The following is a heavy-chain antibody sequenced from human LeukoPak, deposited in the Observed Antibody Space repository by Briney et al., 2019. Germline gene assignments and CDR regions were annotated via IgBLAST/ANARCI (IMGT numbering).Heavy chain of an antibody. J-gene: IGHJ4*02. D-gene: IGHD6-13*01. CDR3: ARGLRYSSSWYSY. V-gene: IGHV4-34*01. CDR1: GGSFSGYY. Sequence: SETLSLTCAVYGGSFSGYYWSWIRQPPGKGLEWIGEINHSGSTNYNPSLKSRVTISVDTSKNQFSLRLSSVTAADTAVYYCARGLRYSSSWYSYWGQGTLVTVSS. CDR2: INHSGST.